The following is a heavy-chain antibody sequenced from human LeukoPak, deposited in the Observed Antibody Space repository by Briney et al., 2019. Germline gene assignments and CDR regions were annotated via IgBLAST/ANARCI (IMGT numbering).Heavy chain of an antibody. V-gene: IGHV4-34*01. Sequence: SETLSLTCAVCGGSFSGYYWSWIRQPPGKGLEWIGEINHSGSTKYNPCLKSRVTISVDTSKNHFSLKLSSVTAADTAVYYCARETIFGVVILDYWGQGTLVTVSS. CDR1: GGSFSGYY. D-gene: IGHD3-3*01. J-gene: IGHJ4*02. CDR2: INHSGST. CDR3: ARETIFGVVILDY.